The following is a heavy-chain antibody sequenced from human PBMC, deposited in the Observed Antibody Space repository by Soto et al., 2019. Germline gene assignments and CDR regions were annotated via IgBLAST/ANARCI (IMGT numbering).Heavy chain of an antibody. V-gene: IGHV1-58*01. CDR2: IVVGSGNT. J-gene: IGHJ6*02. CDR3: AATQPDIVLMVYAADYYGMDV. D-gene: IGHD2-8*01. Sequence: ASVKVSCKASGFTFTSSAVQWVRQARGQRLEWIGWIVVGSGNTNYAQKFQERVTITRDMSTSTAYMELSSLRSEDTAVYYCAATQPDIVLMVYAADYYGMDVWGQGTTVTVS. CDR1: GFTFTSSA.